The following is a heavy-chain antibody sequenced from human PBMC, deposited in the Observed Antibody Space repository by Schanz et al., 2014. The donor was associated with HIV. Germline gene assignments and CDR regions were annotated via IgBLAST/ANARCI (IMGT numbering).Heavy chain of an antibody. Sequence: QVQLVESGGGVVQPGRSLRLSCAASGFTFSSYGMHWVRQAPGKGLEWVAVISYDGSNKYYADSVKGRFTISRDNSKNTLYLQMNSLRAEDTAVYSCAKDQGYEFWSGYYNYYHMDVWGQGATVTVSS. CDR2: ISYDGSNK. CDR3: AKDQGYEFWSGYYNYYHMDV. J-gene: IGHJ6*02. D-gene: IGHD3-3*01. CDR1: GFTFSSYG. V-gene: IGHV3-30*18.